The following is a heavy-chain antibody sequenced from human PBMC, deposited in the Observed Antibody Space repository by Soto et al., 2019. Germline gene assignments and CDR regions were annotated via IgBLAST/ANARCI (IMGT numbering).Heavy chain of an antibody. CDR1: GYTLNEVA. J-gene: IGHJ5*02. V-gene: IGHV1-24*01. CDR3: NTYHGDYNFDH. D-gene: IGHD4-17*01. CDR2: FDPDEAET. Sequence: QVQLVQSGAEVKKPGASVKVSCKVSGYTLNEVAMHWVRQAPGKGLEWLGGFDPDEAETIYAQHFQGRVTMTEDTSTVTVYMELSSLRSEDTALYFCNTYHGDYNFDHWGQGTLVTVSS.